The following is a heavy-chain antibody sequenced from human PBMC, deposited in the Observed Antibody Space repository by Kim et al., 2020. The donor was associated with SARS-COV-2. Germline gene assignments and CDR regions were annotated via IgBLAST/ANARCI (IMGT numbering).Heavy chain of an antibody. D-gene: IGHD1-20*01. V-gene: IGHV3-11*01. CDR3: ARTYKSSVGY. J-gene: IGHJ4*02. Sequence: GGSLRLSCAASGFTFSDFHMSWIRQAPGKGLEWVSYISSSGDTIYYADSVKGRFTISRDSAKTSLYLQLNSLRAEDTAMHYCARTYKSSVGYWGQGTLVT. CDR1: GFTFSDFH. CDR2: ISSSGDTI.